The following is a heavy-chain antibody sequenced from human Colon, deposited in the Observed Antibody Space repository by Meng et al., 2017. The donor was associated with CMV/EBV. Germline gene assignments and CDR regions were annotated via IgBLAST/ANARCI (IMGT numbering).Heavy chain of an antibody. D-gene: IGHD1-26*01. CDR3: AKGGSGSYDWFDP. CDR2: IWGDGSEK. V-gene: IGHV3-33*03. Sequence: ESGFTVSKFGIHWVRQAPGKGLGWVAVIWGDGSEKYYSDSVKGQFTIFRDNPRNTLYLQMNSLRPDDTARYFCAKGGSGSYDWFDPWGQGTLVTVSS. J-gene: IGHJ5*02. CDR1: GFTVSKFG.